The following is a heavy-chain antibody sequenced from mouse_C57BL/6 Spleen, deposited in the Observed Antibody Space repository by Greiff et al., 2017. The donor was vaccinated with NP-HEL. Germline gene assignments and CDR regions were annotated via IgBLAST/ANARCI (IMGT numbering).Heavy chain of an antibody. Sequence: VQLQQSGPELVKPGASVKMSCKASGYTFTDYYMHWVKQKPGKGLEWIGEIYPGSGNTYYNEKFKGKATLTADTSSSTAYMQLSSLTSEDSAVYFCASQVLISKELAYWGQGTLVTVSA. CDR2: YPGSGNTY. V-gene: IGHV1-83*01. CDR1: YTFTDYYM. D-gene: IGHD2-5*01. J-gene: IGHJ3*01. CDR3: SQVLISKELAY.